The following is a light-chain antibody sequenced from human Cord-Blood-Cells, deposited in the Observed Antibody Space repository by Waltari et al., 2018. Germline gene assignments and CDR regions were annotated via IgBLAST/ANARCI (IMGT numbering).Light chain of an antibody. CDR1: SSNSGSNY. CDR2: RNT. V-gene: IGLV1-47*01. Sequence: QSVLTQPPSASGTPGQRVTISCSGSSSNSGSNYVYWYQQLPGTAPKLLIYRNTQRPSGVPDRFSGSKSGTSASLAISGLRSEDAADYYCAAWDDSLSGRVFGGGTKLTVL. CDR3: AAWDDSLSGRV. J-gene: IGLJ3*02.